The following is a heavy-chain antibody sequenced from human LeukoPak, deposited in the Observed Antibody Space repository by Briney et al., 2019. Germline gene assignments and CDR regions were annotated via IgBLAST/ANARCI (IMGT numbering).Heavy chain of an antibody. CDR1: GFTFSSYW. Sequence: GGSLRLSCAASGFTFSSYWMSWVRQAPGKGLEWVSAISGSGGSTYYADSVKGRFTISRDNSKNTLYLQMNSLRAEDTAVYYCAKDPGVLLWFGELSIWGQGTLVTVSS. V-gene: IGHV3-23*01. CDR3: AKDPGVLLWFGELSI. CDR2: ISGSGGST. J-gene: IGHJ4*02. D-gene: IGHD3-10*01.